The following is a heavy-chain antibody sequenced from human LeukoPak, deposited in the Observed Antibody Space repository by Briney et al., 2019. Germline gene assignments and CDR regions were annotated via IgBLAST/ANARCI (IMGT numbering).Heavy chain of an antibody. V-gene: IGHV4-34*01. CDR2: INHSGST. D-gene: IGHD3-16*01. CDR3: ARGYILHVWGPRWAFDI. CDR1: GFTLSSYW. J-gene: IGHJ3*02. Sequence: PGGSLRLSCAASGFTLSSYWMSWVRQAPGKGLEWIGEINHSGSTNYNPALKSRVTISVDTSKHQFSLKLSSVTAADTAVYYCARGYILHVWGPRWAFDIWGQGTMVTVSS.